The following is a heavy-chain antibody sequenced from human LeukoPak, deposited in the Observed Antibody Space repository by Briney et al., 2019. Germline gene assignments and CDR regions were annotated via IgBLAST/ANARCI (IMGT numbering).Heavy chain of an antibody. CDR1: GFTFSSYE. Sequence: PGGSLRLSCAASGFTFSSYEMNWVRQAPGKGLEWVSYISSSGNNIYYADSVKGRFTISRDNAKNSLYLQMNSLRAEDTAVYYCASQMNSGYDRFDYWGQGSLVTVSA. J-gene: IGHJ4*02. D-gene: IGHD5-12*01. CDR3: ASQMNSGYDRFDY. CDR2: ISSSGNNI. V-gene: IGHV3-48*03.